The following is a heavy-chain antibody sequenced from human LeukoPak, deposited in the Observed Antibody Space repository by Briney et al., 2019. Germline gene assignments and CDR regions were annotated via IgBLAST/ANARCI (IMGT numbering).Heavy chain of an antibody. V-gene: IGHV4-59*01. J-gene: IGHJ6*02. Sequence: SETLSLTCTVSGGSISSYYWSWIRQSPGKGLEWIGYIYYSGSTNYNPSLKSRVTISVDTSKNQFSLKLSSVTAADTAVYYCARDGGYSYGHYYYYGMDVWGQGTTVTVSS. D-gene: IGHD5-18*01. CDR1: GGSISSYY. CDR3: ARDGGYSYGHYYYYGMDV. CDR2: IYYSGST.